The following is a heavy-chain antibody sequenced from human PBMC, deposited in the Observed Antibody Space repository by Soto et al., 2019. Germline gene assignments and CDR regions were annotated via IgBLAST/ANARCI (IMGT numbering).Heavy chain of an antibody. Sequence: SETLSLTCTVSGGSISSYYWSWIRQPPGKGLEWIGYIYYSGSTNYNPSLKSRVTISVDTSKNQFSLKLSSVTAADTAVYYCARAYCSSTSCYATRYFDLWGRGTLVTVSS. CDR3: ARAYCSSTSCYATRYFDL. J-gene: IGHJ2*01. V-gene: IGHV4-59*01. CDR2: IYYSGST. CDR1: GGSISSYY. D-gene: IGHD2-2*01.